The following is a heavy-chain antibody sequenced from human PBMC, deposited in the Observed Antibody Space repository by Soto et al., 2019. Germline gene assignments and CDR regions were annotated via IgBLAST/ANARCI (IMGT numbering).Heavy chain of an antibody. CDR3: TRDRSGTMLF. D-gene: IGHD1-7*01. J-gene: IGHJ4*02. CDR2: MNQDGSER. V-gene: IGHV3-7*01. Sequence: EVQLVESGGGLVQPGGSLRLSCTASGFTFSNYWMSWVRQAPGEGLAWVANMNQDGSERYYVDSVKGRFTISRDNAKNSLYLQVSSRRAEDTAIYYCTRDRSGTMLFWGQGNLVTVSS. CDR1: GFTFSNYW.